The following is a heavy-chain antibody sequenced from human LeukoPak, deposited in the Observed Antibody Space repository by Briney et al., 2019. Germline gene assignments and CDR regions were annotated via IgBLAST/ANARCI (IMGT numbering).Heavy chain of an antibody. CDR3: ASNIVVVLDAFDI. V-gene: IGHV1-69*02. CDR1: GGTFSSYT. CDR2: IIPILGIA. Sequence: SVKVSCKASGGTFSSYTISWVRQAPGQGLEWMGRIIPILGIANYAQKFQGRVTITADKSTSTAYMELSSLRSEDTAVYYCASNIVVVLDAFDIWGQGSMVTVSS. J-gene: IGHJ3*02. D-gene: IGHD2-21*01.